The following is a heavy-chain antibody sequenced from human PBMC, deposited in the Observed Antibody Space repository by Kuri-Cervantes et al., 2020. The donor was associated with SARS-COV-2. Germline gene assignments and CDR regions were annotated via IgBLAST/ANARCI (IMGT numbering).Heavy chain of an antibody. V-gene: IGHV4-39*01. CDR3: ARLVRGIQLWSIGNYYYYYGMDV. D-gene: IGHD5-18*01. Sequence: SETLSLTCTVSGGSISSSSYYWGWIRQPPGKGLEWIGSIYYSGSTYYNPSLKRRVTISVDTSKNQFSLKLSSVTAADTAVYYCARLVRGIQLWSIGNYYYYYGMDVWGQGTTVTVSS. CDR2: IYYSGST. CDR1: GGSISSSSYY. J-gene: IGHJ6*02.